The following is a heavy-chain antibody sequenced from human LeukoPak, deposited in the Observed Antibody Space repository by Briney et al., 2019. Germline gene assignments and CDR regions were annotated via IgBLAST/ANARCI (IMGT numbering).Heavy chain of an antibody. V-gene: IGHV1-2*02. CDR1: GYTFTGYC. D-gene: IGHD6-13*01. CDR2: INPNSGDT. J-gene: IGHJ4*02. CDR3: ARWDGYSSSPDY. Sequence: ASVKVSCKASGYTFTGYCMHWVRQAPGQGLEWMGWINPNSGDTDYAQKFQGRVTMTRDTSISATYMEVSRLRSDDTAVYYCARWDGYSSSPDYWGQGTLVTVSS.